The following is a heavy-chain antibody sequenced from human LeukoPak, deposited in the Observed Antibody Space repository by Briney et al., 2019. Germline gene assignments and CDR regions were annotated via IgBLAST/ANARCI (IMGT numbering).Heavy chain of an antibody. CDR1: GLIFSDYA. V-gene: IGHV3-30-3*01. CDR2: ISYDGSDKSSADGSNK. D-gene: IGHD5-12*01. J-gene: IGHJ4*02. CDR3: ARDPAGGYVIGFDY. Sequence: GGSLRLSCAATGLIFSDYAMHWVRQAPGKGLEWLAVISYDGSDKSSADGSNKYYADSVKGRFTISRDNSKNTLYLQMNSLRAEDTAVYYCARDPAGGYVIGFDYWGQGTLVTVSS.